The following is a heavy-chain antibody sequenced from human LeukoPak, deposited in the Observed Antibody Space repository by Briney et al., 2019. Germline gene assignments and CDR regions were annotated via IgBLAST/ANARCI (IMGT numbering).Heavy chain of an antibody. V-gene: IGHV4-39*07. D-gene: IGHD6-13*01. CDR3: ARDKKYSSSLDY. J-gene: IGHJ4*02. Sequence: GSIYYSGSTYYNPSLKSRVTISVDTSKNQFSLKLSSVTAADTAVYYCARDKKYSSSLDYWGQGTLVTVSS. CDR2: IYYSGST.